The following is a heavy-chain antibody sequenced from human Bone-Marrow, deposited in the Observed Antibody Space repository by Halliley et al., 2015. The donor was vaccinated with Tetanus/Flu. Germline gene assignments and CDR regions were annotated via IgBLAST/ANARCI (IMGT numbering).Heavy chain of an antibody. D-gene: IGHD1-7*01. Sequence: QMQLVQSGAEVKRPGASVKVSCKASGYTFSNDGISWVRQAPGQGLEWMRWISSFNGNTIYAQNLQGRVTMTTETSTTTAYMELRSLTYDDTAVYFCARDRTGNTYYGLDVWGQGTTVPVSS. J-gene: IGHJ6*02. CDR3: ARDRTGNTYYGLDV. V-gene: IGHV1-18*01. CDR1: GYTFSNDG. CDR2: ISSFNGNT.